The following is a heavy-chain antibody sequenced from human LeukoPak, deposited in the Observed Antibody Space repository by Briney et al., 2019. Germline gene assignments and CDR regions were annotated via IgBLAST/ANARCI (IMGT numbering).Heavy chain of an antibody. V-gene: IGHV3-21*01. CDR2: ISSSSSYI. D-gene: IGHD5-24*01. CDR3: ARGAGRWLQLGFFDY. J-gene: IGHJ4*02. Sequence: GGSLRLSCAASGFTFSSYSMNWVRQAPGKGLEWVSSISSSSSYIYYADSVKGRFTISRDNAKNSLYLQMNSLRAEDTAVYYCARGAGRWLQLGFFDYWGQGTLVTVSS. CDR1: GFTFSSYS.